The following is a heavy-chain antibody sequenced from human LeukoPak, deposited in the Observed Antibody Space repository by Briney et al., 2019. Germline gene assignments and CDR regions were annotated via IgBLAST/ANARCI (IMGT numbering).Heavy chain of an antibody. V-gene: IGHV3-11*06. Sequence: GGSLRLSCAPSGFTFTVYYMSWVRPAPGAGLEWVSYIISISSYTNYADSVKGPFTISRDNAKNSLYLQMNSLRAEDTAVYYCAAGAATLLDYWGQGTLVTVSS. CDR2: IISISSYT. J-gene: IGHJ4*02. CDR3: AAGAATLLDY. D-gene: IGHD2-15*01. CDR1: GFTFTVYY.